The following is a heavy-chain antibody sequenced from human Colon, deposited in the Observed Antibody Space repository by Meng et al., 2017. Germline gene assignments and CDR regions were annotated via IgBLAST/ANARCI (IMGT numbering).Heavy chain of an antibody. CDR3: AREGAVVTTIGGGYFDY. J-gene: IGHJ4*02. CDR1: GCTLTGYS. Sequence: EVQLVESGGGLVKPGGSLRLSCAASGCTLTGYSMNWVRQAPGKGLEWVSSISSTTRYIYYADSLKGRFTISRDNAKNSLYLQMNSLRAEDTAVYYCAREGAVVTTIGGGYFDYWGQGILVTVSS. D-gene: IGHD2-21*02. V-gene: IGHV3-21*01. CDR2: ISSTTRYI.